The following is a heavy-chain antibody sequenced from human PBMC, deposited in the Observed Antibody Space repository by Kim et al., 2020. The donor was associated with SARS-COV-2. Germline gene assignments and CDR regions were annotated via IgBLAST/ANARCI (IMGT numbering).Heavy chain of an antibody. CDR2: INHSGST. V-gene: IGHV4-34*01. J-gene: IGHJ6*02. CDR3: ARVGRLGAILPRYYYYGMDV. D-gene: IGHD3-16*01. CDR1: GGSFSGYY. Sequence: SETLSLTCAVYGGSFSGYYWSWIRQPPGKGLEWIGEINHSGSTNYNPSLKSRVTISVDTSKNQFSLKLSSVTAADTAVYYCARVGRLGAILPRYYYYGMDVWGQGTTVTVSS.